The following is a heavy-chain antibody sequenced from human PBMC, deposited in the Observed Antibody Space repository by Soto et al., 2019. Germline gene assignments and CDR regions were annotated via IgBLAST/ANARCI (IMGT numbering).Heavy chain of an antibody. J-gene: IGHJ4*02. V-gene: IGHV1-18*01. CDR2: ISADNGNT. Sequence: QVQLVQSGAEVKKPGASVKVSCKASGYTLTSYGISWVRQAPGQGLEWMGWISADNGNTNYVQKLQGRVTMTTDTSTSTAYMELRSLRSDDTAVCYCAREYCSSTRCYQPDYWGQGTLVTVSS. D-gene: IGHD2-2*01. CDR1: GYTLTSYG. CDR3: AREYCSSTRCYQPDY.